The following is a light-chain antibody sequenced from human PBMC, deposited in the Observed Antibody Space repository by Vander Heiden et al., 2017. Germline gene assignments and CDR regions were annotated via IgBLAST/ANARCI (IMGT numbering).Light chain of an antibody. V-gene: IGLV1-44*01. CDR2: STN. CDR1: RSNIGGNT. CDR3: ATWDDTLIGPV. J-gene: IGLJ2*01. Sequence: SVLPQPPSASGTHAQKVTISCSGSRSNIGGNTVSWYQQVPGTAPKLLIYSTNQRPSGVPDRFSGSKSGTSASLAITGLQSEDEADYYCATWDDTLIGPVFGGGTKLTVL.